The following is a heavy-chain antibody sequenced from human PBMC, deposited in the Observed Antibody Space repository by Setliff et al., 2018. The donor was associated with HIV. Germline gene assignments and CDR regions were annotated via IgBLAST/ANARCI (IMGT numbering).Heavy chain of an antibody. D-gene: IGHD6-13*01. V-gene: IGHV4-31*02. Sequence: PSETLSLTCTLAGGSMRGGGNYWSWILQHPGKGLEWIGYISYSGSTYYNPSLNSRLTISIDTSKNQFSLKLSFLTAADTAVYYCARAAAAGTRCFVLRGRGTLVTVSS. CDR3: ARAAAAGTRCFVL. CDR2: ISYSGST. J-gene: IGHJ2*01. CDR1: GGSMRGGGNY.